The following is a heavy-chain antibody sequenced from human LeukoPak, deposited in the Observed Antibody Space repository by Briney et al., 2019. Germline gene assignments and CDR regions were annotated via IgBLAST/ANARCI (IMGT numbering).Heavy chain of an antibody. V-gene: IGHV4-4*09. D-gene: IGHD1-20*01. Sequence: SETLSLTCTVSGGSVSPYYWSWIRQPPGKGLEWVGIIYSSGTTYYNPSLTGRVTISIDTSKHQFSLKLTSVTAADTAVYYCARSVTGASNWLDPWGQGTLVTVSS. CDR2: IYSSGTT. CDR3: ARSVTGASNWLDP. CDR1: GGSVSPYY. J-gene: IGHJ5*02.